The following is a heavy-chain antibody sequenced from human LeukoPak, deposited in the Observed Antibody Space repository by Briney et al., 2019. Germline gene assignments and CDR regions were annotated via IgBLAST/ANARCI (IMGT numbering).Heavy chain of an antibody. J-gene: IGHJ4*02. V-gene: IGHV1-69*04. CDR2: IIPILGIA. D-gene: IGHD3-22*01. CDR1: GGTFSSYA. CDR3: ASGYYDSSGYFPFGY. Sequence: GASVKVSCKASGGTFSSYAISWVRQAPGQGLEWMGRIIPILGIANYAQKFQGRVTITADKSTSTAYMELRSLRSDDTAVYYCASGYYDSSGYFPFGYWGQGTLVAVSS.